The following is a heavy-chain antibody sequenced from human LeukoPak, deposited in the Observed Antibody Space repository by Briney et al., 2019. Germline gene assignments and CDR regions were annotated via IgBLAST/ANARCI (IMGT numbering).Heavy chain of an antibody. J-gene: IGHJ3*02. V-gene: IGHV3-21*04. D-gene: IGHD1-26*01. CDR1: GFTFSSYT. CDR2: ISSSSSYI. Sequence: GKSLRLSCAASGFTFSSYTMHWVRQAPGKGLEWVSSISSSSSYIYYADSVKGRFTISRDNAKNSLYLQMNSLRAEDMAVYYCARIEWERLGRAFDIWGQGTMVTVSS. CDR3: ARIEWERLGRAFDI.